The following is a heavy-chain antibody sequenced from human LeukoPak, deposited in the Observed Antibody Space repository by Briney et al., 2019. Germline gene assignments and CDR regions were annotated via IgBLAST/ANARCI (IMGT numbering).Heavy chain of an antibody. CDR2: IYHSGST. Sequence: SETLSLTCGVSGVSISSSNWWSWVRQPPGKGLEWIGEIYHSGSTNYNSSLKSRVTILVDKSKNQFSLKLSSVTAADTAVYYCARSPARTVIVVISGCFDYWGQGTLVTVSS. D-gene: IGHD3-22*01. J-gene: IGHJ4*02. CDR1: GVSISSSNW. V-gene: IGHV4/OR15-8*01. CDR3: ARSPARTVIVVISGCFDY.